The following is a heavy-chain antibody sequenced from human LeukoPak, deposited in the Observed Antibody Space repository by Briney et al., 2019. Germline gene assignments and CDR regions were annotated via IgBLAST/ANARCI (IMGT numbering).Heavy chain of an antibody. J-gene: IGHJ1*01. D-gene: IGHD7-27*01. V-gene: IGHV3-53*01. CDR2: TYSGGTT. CDR1: GFTVNNNR. CDR3: ARERSGAYPEH. Sequence: PGGSLRLACAASGFTVNNNRMGWVRQAPGKGLEWVSITYSGGTTYYADSVRGRFTIYRDDYKNTLYLQMNSLTAEDTAVYYCARERSGAYPEHWGQGTLVTVSS.